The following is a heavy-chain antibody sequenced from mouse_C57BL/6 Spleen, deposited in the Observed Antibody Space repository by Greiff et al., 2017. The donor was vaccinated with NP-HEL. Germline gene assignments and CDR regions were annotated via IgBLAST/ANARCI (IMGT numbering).Heavy chain of an antibody. Sequence: VKLMESGAELVKPGASVKISCKASGYAFSGYWMNWVKQRPGKGLEWIGQIYPGDGDTNYNGKFKGKATLTADKSSSTAYMQLSSLTSEDSAVYFCARYYYAMDYWGQGTSVTVSS. CDR3: ARYYYAMDY. V-gene: IGHV1-80*01. J-gene: IGHJ4*01. CDR2: IYPGDGDT. CDR1: GYAFSGYW.